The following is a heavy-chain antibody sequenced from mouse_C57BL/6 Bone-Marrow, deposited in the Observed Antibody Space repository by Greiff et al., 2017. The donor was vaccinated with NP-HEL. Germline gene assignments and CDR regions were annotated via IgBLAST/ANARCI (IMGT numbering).Heavy chain of an antibody. Sequence: QVQLQQPGAELVKPGASVKLSCKASGYTFTSYWMQWVKQSPGQGLEWIGEIDPSDSYTNYNQKFKGKATLTVDTSSSTAYMQLSSLTSEDSAVYYCARCGFYWYFDVWGTGTTVTVSS. CDR1: GYTFTSYW. D-gene: IGHD1-2*01. J-gene: IGHJ1*03. V-gene: IGHV1-50*01. CDR3: ARCGFYWYFDV. CDR2: IDPSDSYT.